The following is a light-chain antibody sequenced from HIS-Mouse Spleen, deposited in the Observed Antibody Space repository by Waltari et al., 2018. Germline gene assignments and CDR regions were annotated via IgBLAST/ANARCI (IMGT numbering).Light chain of an antibody. V-gene: IGKV4-1*01. CDR2: WAS. Sequence: DIVMTQSPDSLAVSLGERATINCKSSQSVLYSSNNKNYLAWYQHKPGQPPKLLIYWASTRESVVPDRLSVCGSGTDFTLTSSSLQAEDVALYYCKKYYSTPTFGGGTKVEIK. CDR3: KKYYSTPT. J-gene: IGKJ4*01. CDR1: QSVLYSSNNKNY.